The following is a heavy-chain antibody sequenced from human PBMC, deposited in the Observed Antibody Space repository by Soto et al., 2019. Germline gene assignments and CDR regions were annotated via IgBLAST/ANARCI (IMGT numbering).Heavy chain of an antibody. CDR2: IYYSGST. CDR3: ARQGHYYDSSVYYVDAFDI. J-gene: IGHJ3*02. CDR1: SISTYY. D-gene: IGHD3-22*01. V-gene: IGHV4-59*08. Sequence: SETLSLTCTVGSISTYYWNWIRQPPGKGLEWIGYIYYSGSTNYNPSLKSRVTISVDTSKNQFSLKLSSVTAADTAVYYCARQGHYYDSSVYYVDAFDIWGKGTMATVPS.